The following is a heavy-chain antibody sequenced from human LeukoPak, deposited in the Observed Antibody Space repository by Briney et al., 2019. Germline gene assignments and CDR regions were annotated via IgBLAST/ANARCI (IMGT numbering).Heavy chain of an antibody. CDR1: GFTFRNYV. Sequence: GGSLRLSCAASGFTFRNYVIHWVRQAPGKGLEWVALIWCDGSNKYYADSVKGRFTISRDNSKNTLYLQMNSLSAEDTAVYYCARLGDYSNKDWGQGTLVTVSS. V-gene: IGHV3-33*01. J-gene: IGHJ4*02. D-gene: IGHD4-11*01. CDR2: IWCDGSNK. CDR3: ARLGDYSNKD.